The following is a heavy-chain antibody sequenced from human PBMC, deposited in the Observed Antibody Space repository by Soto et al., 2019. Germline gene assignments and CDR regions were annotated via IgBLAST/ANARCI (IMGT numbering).Heavy chain of an antibody. Sequence: SETLSLTCAVYGGSFSGYSWSWIRQPPGKGLEWIGEINHGGSTNYNPSLKSRVTISVDTSKNQFSLKLSSVTAADTAVFYCARGTTSFDPWGPGTLVTVSS. CDR3: ARGTTSFDP. J-gene: IGHJ5*02. CDR2: INHGGST. CDR1: GGSFSGYS. V-gene: IGHV4-34*01.